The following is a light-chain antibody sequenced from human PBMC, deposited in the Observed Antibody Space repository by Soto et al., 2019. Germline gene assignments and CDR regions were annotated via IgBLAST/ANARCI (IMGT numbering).Light chain of an antibody. CDR2: YVS. CDR1: NIGGKS. Sequence: VLTQPPSVSVAPGKTARITCGGYNIGGKSVHWYQQKTGQAPVLVIYYVSDRPSGIPERFSGSNSGNTATLTISRVEAGDEADYYCQVWDSSTDHPVFGGGTQLTVL. V-gene: IGLV3-21*04. J-gene: IGLJ2*01. CDR3: QVWDSSTDHPV.